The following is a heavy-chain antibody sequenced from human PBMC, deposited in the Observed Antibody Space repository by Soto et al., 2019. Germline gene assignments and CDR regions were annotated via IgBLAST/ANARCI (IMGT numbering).Heavy chain of an antibody. V-gene: IGHV4-39*01. CDR2: IYYSGST. CDR3: ARHIGGFGVGNYGDYVNYPNWFDP. D-gene: IGHD4-17*01. J-gene: IGHJ5*02. Sequence: QLQLQESGPGLVKPSETLSLTCTVSGGSISSSSYYWGWIRQPPGKGLEWIGSIYYSGSTYYNPSLKSRVTISVDTSKNQFSLKLSSVTAADTAVYYCARHIGGFGVGNYGDYVNYPNWFDPWGQGTLVTVSS. CDR1: GGSISSSSYY.